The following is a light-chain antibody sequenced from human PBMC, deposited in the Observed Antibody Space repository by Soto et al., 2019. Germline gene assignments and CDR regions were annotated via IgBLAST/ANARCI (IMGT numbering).Light chain of an antibody. CDR2: EGR. CDR1: SSDVGNYNL. CDR3: CSYAGSSGYV. V-gene: IGLV2-23*01. Sequence: QSALTQPASVSGSPGQSTTISCTGTSSDVGNYNLVSWYQQHPGKAPKLIIYEGRKRPSGISNRFSASKSGNTASLTISGLQPEDEADYYCCSYAGSSGYVFGTGTKVTVL. J-gene: IGLJ1*01.